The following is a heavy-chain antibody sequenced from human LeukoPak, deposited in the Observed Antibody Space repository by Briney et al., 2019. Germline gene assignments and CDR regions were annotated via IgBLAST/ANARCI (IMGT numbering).Heavy chain of an antibody. CDR2: IYPSDSDT. J-gene: IGHJ5*01. Sequence: GESLKISCKGSGYSFTNYWIGWVRQMPGKGLEWMGIIYPSDSDTRYSPSFQCQVTISVDNSITTAYLQWRSLKATDTAMYYCAKRRREGDYGIWFESWGQGTLVTVSS. CDR3: AKRRREGDYGIWFES. CDR1: GYSFTNYW. D-gene: IGHD4-17*01. V-gene: IGHV5-51*01.